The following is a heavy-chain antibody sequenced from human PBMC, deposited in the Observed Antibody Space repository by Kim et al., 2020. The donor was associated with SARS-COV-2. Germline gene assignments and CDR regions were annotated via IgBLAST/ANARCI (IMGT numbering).Heavy chain of an antibody. J-gene: IGHJ6*02. Sequence: ASVKVSCKASGYTFTSYYMHWVRQAPGQGLEWMGIINPSGGSTSYAQKFQGRVTMTRDTSTNTVYMELSSLRSEDTAVYYCARENVGSVVVISYYYGMDVWGQGTTVTVSS. CDR3: ARENVGSVVVISYYYGMDV. V-gene: IGHV1-46*01. D-gene: IGHD3-22*01. CDR2: INPSGGST. CDR1: GYTFTSYY.